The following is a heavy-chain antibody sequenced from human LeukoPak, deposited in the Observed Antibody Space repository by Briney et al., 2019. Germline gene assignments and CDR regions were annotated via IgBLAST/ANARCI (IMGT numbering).Heavy chain of an antibody. D-gene: IGHD6-19*01. V-gene: IGHV4-59*01. CDR2: VYYSGST. CDR1: GGSISSYY. Sequence: PSETLSLTCTVSGGSISSYYWSWIRQPPGKGLEWIGYVYYSGSTNYNPSLKSRVTISVDTSKNQFSLKLSSVTAADTAVYYCARAGRNSGWYLGAFDIWGQGTMVTVSS. CDR3: ARAGRNSGWYLGAFDI. J-gene: IGHJ3*02.